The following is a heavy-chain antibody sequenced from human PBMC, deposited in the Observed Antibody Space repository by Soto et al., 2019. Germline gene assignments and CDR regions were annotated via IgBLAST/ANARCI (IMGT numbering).Heavy chain of an antibody. J-gene: IGHJ4*02. V-gene: IGHV1-24*01. D-gene: IGHD1-26*01. Sequence: ASVMVSCNVSADTIIALYIICLLRPPGKGLEWMGGFGTEDGETNYAQKIQGRVTMTEDTSTDTAYMELSSLRSEDTAVYYCATDLYAGATHLGYWGQGTLVTVSS. CDR1: ADTIIALY. CDR3: ATDLYAGATHLGY. CDR2: FGTEDGET.